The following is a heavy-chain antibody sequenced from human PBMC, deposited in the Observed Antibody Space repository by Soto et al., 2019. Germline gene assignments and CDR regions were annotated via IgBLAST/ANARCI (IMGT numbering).Heavy chain of an antibody. J-gene: IGHJ6*02. V-gene: IGHV1-3*01. CDR1: GCTFSNYP. CDR3: ARDSGIVALYALDV. D-gene: IGHD3-16*01. CDR2: INPDKGNT. Sequence: ASVKVSCKAFGCTFSNYPIHWVRQAPGQRLEWLGWINPDKGNTKYSQTFQGRVTITRDTSARTAYVELSSLISEDTAVYYCARDSGIVALYALDVWGQGTTVTVSS.